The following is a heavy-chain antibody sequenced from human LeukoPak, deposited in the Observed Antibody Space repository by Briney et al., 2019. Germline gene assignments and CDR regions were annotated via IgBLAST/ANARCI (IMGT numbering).Heavy chain of an antibody. CDR1: GFTFSSYA. J-gene: IGHJ2*01. Sequence: GGSLRLSCAASGFTFSSYAMRWVRQAPGKGLELVAGISYSGGSTYYADSVKGRFTIPRDNSKNTLYLQMNSLRTEDTAVYYWARHITMIRGVIKRPDGFIDLWGRGTLVTVSS. V-gene: IGHV3-23*01. CDR2: ISYSGGST. CDR3: ARHITMIRGVIKRPDGFIDL. D-gene: IGHD3-10*01.